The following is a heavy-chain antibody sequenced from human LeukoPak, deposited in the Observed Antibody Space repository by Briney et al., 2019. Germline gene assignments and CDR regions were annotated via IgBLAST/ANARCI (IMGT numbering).Heavy chain of an antibody. V-gene: IGHV4-34*01. D-gene: IGHD2-2*02. CDR3: ARGVHCSSTSCYTVWATRGGIYMDV. Sequence: SGTLSLTCAVYGGSFSGYYWSWIRQPPGKGLEWIGEINHSGSTNYNPSLKSRVTISVDTSKNQFSLKLSSVTAADTAVYYCARGVHCSSTSCYTVWATRGGIYMDVWGKGTAVTVSS. CDR1: GGSFSGYY. CDR2: INHSGST. J-gene: IGHJ6*03.